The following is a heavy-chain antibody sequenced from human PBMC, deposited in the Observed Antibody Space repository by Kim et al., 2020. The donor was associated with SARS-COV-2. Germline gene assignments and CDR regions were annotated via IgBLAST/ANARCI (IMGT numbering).Heavy chain of an antibody. V-gene: IGHV1-3*01. D-gene: IGHD3-16*01. J-gene: IGHJ5*02. CDR2: NGNT. Sequence: NGNTKYSPKFQGRVTITRDTSASTAYMELSSLRSEDTAVYYCARGGTFDPWGQGTLVTVSS. CDR3: ARGGTFDP.